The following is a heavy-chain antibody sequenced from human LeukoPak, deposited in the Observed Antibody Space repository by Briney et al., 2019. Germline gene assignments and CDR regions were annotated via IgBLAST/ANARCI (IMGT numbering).Heavy chain of an antibody. CDR3: AKGGWLDD. CDR2: ITGRSDKT. Sequence: GGSLRLSCAASGFNFNKYDMTWARQAPGKGLEWVSTITGRSDKTYYTDSVKGRFVTSRDNTKDTLYLQMNSLRAEDTALYYCAKGGWLDDLGQGALVTVSS. D-gene: IGHD6-19*01. CDR1: GFNFNKYD. V-gene: IGHV3-23*01. J-gene: IGHJ4*02.